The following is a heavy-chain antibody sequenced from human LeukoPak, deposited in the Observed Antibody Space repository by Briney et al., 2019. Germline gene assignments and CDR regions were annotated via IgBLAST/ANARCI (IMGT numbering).Heavy chain of an antibody. CDR3: ARSMTDYGDPDY. Sequence: ASVKVSCKASGYTFTSYDINWVRQATGQGLEWMGWMNPNSGNTGYAQKFQGRVTMTRNTSISTAYMELSSLRSEDTAVYYCARSMTDYGDPDYWGQGTLVTVSS. J-gene: IGHJ4*02. CDR2: MNPNSGNT. CDR1: GYTFTSYD. D-gene: IGHD4-17*01. V-gene: IGHV1-8*01.